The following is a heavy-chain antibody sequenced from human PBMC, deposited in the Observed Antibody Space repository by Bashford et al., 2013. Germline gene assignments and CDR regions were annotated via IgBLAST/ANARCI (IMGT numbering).Heavy chain of an antibody. Sequence: WVRQAPGQGLEWMGWINPNSGGTNYAQKFQGRVTMTRDTSISTAYMELGSLRSEDTCVYYCARSGYCSGGSCAEKADYYYYGMDVWGQGTTVTGLL. CDR3: ARSGYCSGGSCAEKADYYYYGMDV. D-gene: IGHD2-15*01. V-gene: IGHV1-2*02. J-gene: IGHJ6*02. CDR2: INPNSGGT.